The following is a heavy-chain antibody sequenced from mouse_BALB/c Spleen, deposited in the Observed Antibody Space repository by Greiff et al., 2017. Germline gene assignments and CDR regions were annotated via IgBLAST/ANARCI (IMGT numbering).Heavy chain of an antibody. CDR2: INPSTGYT. CDR1: GYTFTSYW. CDR3: ANYYGSSYDWYFDV. D-gene: IGHD1-1*01. Sequence: VQLQESGPELVKPGASVKISCKTSGYTFTSYWMHWVKQRPGQGLEWIGYINPSTGYTEYNQKFKDKATLTADKSSSTAYMQLSSLTSEDSAVYYCANYYGSSYDWYFDVWGAGTTVTVSS. V-gene: IGHV1S26*01. J-gene: IGHJ1*01.